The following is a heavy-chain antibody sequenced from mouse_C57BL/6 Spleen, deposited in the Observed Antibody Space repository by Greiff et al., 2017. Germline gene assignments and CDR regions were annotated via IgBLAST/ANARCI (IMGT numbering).Heavy chain of an antibody. CDR2: IYPGSGST. CDR3: APYYYGSSPMGY. V-gene: IGHV1-55*01. CDR1: GYTFTSYW. Sequence: QVQLKQPGAELVKPGASVKMSCKASGYTFTSYWITWVKQRPGQGLEWIGDIYPGSGSTNYNEKFKSKATLTVDTSSSTAYMQLSSLTSEDSAVYYCAPYYYGSSPMGYWGQGTSVTVSS. D-gene: IGHD1-1*01. J-gene: IGHJ4*01.